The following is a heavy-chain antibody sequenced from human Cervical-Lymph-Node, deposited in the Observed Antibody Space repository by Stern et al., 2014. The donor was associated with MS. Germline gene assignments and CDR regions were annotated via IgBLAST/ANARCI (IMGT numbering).Heavy chain of an antibody. Sequence: VQLVQSGAEMKKPGASVKVSCKASGYAFTAFFIHWVRQVPGQGLEWMGRLTPNSDDPTYDQNFQDRVTWTRDTSIGTAYLELSRLTSADTAVYYCAREATRIVVGIDYWGQGTQVTVSS. CDR1: GYAFTAFF. J-gene: IGHJ4*02. V-gene: IGHV1-2*06. D-gene: IGHD1-26*01. CDR3: AREATRIVVGIDY. CDR2: LTPNSDDP.